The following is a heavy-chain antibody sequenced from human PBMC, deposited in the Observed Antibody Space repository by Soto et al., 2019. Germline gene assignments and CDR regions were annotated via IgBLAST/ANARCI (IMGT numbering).Heavy chain of an antibody. V-gene: IGHV3-11*01. CDR3: ARDEYYYEVDAFDI. CDR1: GFTFSDYY. CDR2: ISSSGTTI. J-gene: IGHJ3*02. D-gene: IGHD3-22*01. Sequence: PRLSCAASGFTFSDYYMNWIRQAPGKGLEWVSYISSSGTTIYYADSVKGRFIISRDNAKNSLYLQMNSLRAEDTAVYYCARDEYYYEVDAFDIWGQGTMVTVSS.